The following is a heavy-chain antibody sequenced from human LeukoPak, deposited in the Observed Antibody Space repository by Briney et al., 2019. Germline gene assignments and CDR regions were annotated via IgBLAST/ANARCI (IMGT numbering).Heavy chain of an antibody. CDR2: IKEDGSDK. V-gene: IGHV3-7*01. D-gene: IGHD6-6*01. Sequence: PGGSLRLSFTASGFTFRNYWMSWVRQAPGKGLECVAYIKEDGSDKNYVDSVKGRFTISRDNAKSSLYLQMNSLRVEDKAVYYCVRGTRSNSFWGQGTQVTVSS. CDR3: VRGTRSNSF. CDR1: GFTFRNYW. J-gene: IGHJ4*02.